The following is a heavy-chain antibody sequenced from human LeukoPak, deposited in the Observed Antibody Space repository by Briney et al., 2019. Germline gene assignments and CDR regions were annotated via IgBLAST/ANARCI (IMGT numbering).Heavy chain of an antibody. D-gene: IGHD3-3*01. CDR1: GGSLSLYY. CDR2: IYYSGST. Sequence: SETLSLTCTVSGGSLSLYYWSWIRQPPGKGLEWIGYIYYSGSTYYNPSLKSRVTISVDTSKNQFSLKLSSVTAADTAVYYCARANYDFWSGYYLTFDYWGQGTLVTVSS. CDR3: ARANYDFWSGYYLTFDY. V-gene: IGHV4-59*08. J-gene: IGHJ4*02.